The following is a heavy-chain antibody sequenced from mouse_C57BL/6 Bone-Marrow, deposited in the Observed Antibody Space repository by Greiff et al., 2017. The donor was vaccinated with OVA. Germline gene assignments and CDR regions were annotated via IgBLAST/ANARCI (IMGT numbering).Heavy chain of an antibody. V-gene: IGHV1-64*01. CDR3: AKEEVNYYGFDY. D-gene: IGHD2-1*01. CDR1: GYTFTSYW. Sequence: VQLQQPGAELVKPGASVKLSCKASGYTFTSYWMHWVKQRPGQGLEWIGMIHPNSGSTNYNEKFKSKATLTVDKSSSTAYMQLSSLTSEDSAVYDCAKEEVNYYGFDYWGQGTTLTVSS. J-gene: IGHJ2*01. CDR2: IHPNSGST.